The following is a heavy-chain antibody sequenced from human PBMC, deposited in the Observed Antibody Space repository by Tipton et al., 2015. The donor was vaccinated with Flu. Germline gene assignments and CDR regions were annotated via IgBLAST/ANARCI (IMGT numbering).Heavy chain of an antibody. J-gene: IGHJ4*02. V-gene: IGHV4-59*12. Sequence: TLSLTCTVSGGSIGSFYWNWIRQPPGKGLEWIGYIYNSAYTKYSPSLKSRVTISVDTSKKQFSLHLRSVTAADTAVYYCARDPSLGMPDYFDSWGQGILVTASS. D-gene: IGHD2-2*01. CDR1: GGSIGSFY. CDR3: ARDPSLGMPDYFDS. CDR2: IYNSAYT.